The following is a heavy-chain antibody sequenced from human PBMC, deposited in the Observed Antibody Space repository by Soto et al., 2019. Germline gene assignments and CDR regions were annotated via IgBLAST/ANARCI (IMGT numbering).Heavy chain of an antibody. J-gene: IGHJ4*02. V-gene: IGHV3-30-3*01. CDR2: ISYDGSNK. Sequence: PGGSLRLSCAASGFTLSSYGLHWVRQAPGKGLEWVAVISYDGSNKYYADSVKGRFTISRDDSKKTAYLQMNSLESEDTAVYYCSRDDSDWFFNWGRGTLVTVSS. CDR3: SRDDSDWFFN. CDR1: GFTLSSYG. D-gene: IGHD3-9*01.